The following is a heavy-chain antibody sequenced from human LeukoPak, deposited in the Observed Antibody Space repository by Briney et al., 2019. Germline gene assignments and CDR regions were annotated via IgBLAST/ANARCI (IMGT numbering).Heavy chain of an antibody. J-gene: IGHJ6*02. CDR2: MNPNSGNT. CDR3: ARGKVDGDYDYYYYGMDV. D-gene: IGHD4-17*01. Sequence: ASVKVSCKASGYTFTSYGISWVRQAPGQGLEWMGWMNPNSGNTGYAQKFQGRVTMTRNTSISTAYMELSSLRSEDTAVYYCARGKVDGDYDYYYYGMDVWGQRTTVTVSS. CDR1: GYTFTSYG. V-gene: IGHV1-8*02.